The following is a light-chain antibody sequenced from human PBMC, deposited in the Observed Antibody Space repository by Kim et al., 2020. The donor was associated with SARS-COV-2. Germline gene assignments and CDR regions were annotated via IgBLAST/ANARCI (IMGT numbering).Light chain of an antibody. CDR2: DAS. V-gene: IGKV3-11*01. CDR1: QSVSSSY. Sequence: EIVLTQSPATLSLSPGERATLSCRGSQSVSSSYLAWYQQKPGQAPRLLIYDASNRAPGIPARFSGSGSGTDFTLTISSLEPEDFAVYYCQQRSNWPLTFGGGTKVDIK. J-gene: IGKJ4*01. CDR3: QQRSNWPLT.